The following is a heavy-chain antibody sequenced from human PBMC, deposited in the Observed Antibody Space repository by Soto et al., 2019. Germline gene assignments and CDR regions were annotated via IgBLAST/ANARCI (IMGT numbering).Heavy chain of an antibody. CDR3: AREKYLDTRTALDV. V-gene: IGHV1-18*04. Sequence: QVQLVQSGAALKRPGASVRLSCKASGYRFTSDAIVWVRQAPGQGLEWMGWVSPHNDNRNYAQKFRDRVTMTTDTSTSTAHMELRSLRSDDTAVYYCAREKYLDTRTALDVGAKGQWSPSL. CDR1: GYRFTSDA. CDR2: VSPHNDNR. J-gene: IGHJ3*01. D-gene: IGHD5-18*01.